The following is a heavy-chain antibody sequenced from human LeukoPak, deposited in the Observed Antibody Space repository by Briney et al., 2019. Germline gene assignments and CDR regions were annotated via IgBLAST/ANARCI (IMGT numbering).Heavy chain of an antibody. V-gene: IGHV4-39*01. J-gene: IGHJ4*02. D-gene: IGHD3-22*01. CDR1: GGSISSATYY. CDR2: VYYSGST. Sequence: SETLSLTCNVSGGSISSATYYWGWIRQPPGKGLEWIGSVYYSGSTYYNPSPKSRVTISLDTSENQFSVKLNSVTAADTAIYYCTCGYYSRGDYWGQGTLVTVSS. CDR3: TCGYYSRGDY.